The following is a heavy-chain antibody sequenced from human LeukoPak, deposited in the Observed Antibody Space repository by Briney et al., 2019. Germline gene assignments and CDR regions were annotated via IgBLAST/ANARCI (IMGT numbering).Heavy chain of an antibody. CDR2: IYHSGST. V-gene: IGHV4-4*02. CDR1: GGSISSSNW. J-gene: IGHJ4*02. CDR3: ARLEGYCSGGSCPFDY. Sequence: SETLSLTCAVSGGSISSSNWWSWVRQPPGKGLEWIGEIYHSGSTYYNPSLKSRVTISVDKSKNQFSLKLSSVVAADTAVYYCARLEGYCSGGSCPFDYWGQGTLVTVSS. D-gene: IGHD2-15*01.